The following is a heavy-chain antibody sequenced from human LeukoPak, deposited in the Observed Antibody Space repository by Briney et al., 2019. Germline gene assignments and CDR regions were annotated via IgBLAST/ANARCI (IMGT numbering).Heavy chain of an antibody. CDR1: GFTFSSYS. V-gene: IGHV3-48*02. CDR2: ITASGTAM. Sequence: GGSRRLSCAASGFTFSSYSMNWVRQAPGKGLEWVSHITASGTAMFYADSVKGRFTISRDNAKNSLYLQMNSLRDEDTAVYYCASSGSYRFDYWGQGTLVTVSS. CDR3: ASSGSYRFDY. J-gene: IGHJ4*02. D-gene: IGHD1-26*01.